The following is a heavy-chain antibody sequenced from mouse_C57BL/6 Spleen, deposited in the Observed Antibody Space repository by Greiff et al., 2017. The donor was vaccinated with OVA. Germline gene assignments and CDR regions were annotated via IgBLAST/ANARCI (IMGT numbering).Heavy chain of an antibody. CDR2: INYDGSST. V-gene: IGHV5-16*01. CDR1: GFTFSDYY. CDR3: ARDRESSYSYWYFDV. Sequence: EVKVVESEGGLVQPGSSMKLSCTASGFTFSDYYMAWVRQVPEKGLEWVANINYDGSSTYYLDSLKSRFIFSRANAKNILYLKMSGLKSEDTATYYCARDRESSYSYWYFDVWGTGTTVTVSS. D-gene: IGHD1-1*01. J-gene: IGHJ1*03.